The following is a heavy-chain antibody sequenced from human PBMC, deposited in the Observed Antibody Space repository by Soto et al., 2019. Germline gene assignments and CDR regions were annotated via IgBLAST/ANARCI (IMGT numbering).Heavy chain of an antibody. CDR2: INHSGST. Sequence: SETLSLTCAVYGGSFSGYYWSWIRQPPGKGLEWIGEINHSGSTNYNPSLKSRVTISLDTSKNQFSLKLSSVTAADTAVFYCASSVPEYFQHWGQGTLVTVSS. D-gene: IGHD3-10*01. CDR1: GGSFSGYY. V-gene: IGHV4-34*01. J-gene: IGHJ1*01. CDR3: ASSVPEYFQH.